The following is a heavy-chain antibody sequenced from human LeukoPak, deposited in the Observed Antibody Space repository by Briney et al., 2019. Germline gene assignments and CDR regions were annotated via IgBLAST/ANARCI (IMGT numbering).Heavy chain of an antibody. CDR2: IHYSGRT. V-gene: IGHV4-59*08. CDR3: ARLEGYYGSGSTNWFDP. J-gene: IGHJ5*02. D-gene: IGHD3-10*01. Sequence: SETLSLTCTVSGGSISSYYWSWIRQPPGKGLEWIGYIHYSGRTNYNPSVKSRVTISVDTSKNQFSLRLSSVTAADTAVYYCARLEGYYGSGSTNWFDPWGQGTLVTVSS. CDR1: GGSISSYY.